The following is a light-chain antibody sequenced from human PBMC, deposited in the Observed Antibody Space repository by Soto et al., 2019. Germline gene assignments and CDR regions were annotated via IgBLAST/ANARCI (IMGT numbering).Light chain of an antibody. J-gene: IGLJ3*02. Sequence: QSAPTQPRSVSGSPGQSVTISCTGTTSDIGGYYYVSWYQQHPGKAPKLMIFDVTKRPSGVPDRFSGSKSGNTASLTISGLQAEDEADYYCCSYAGSHTMVFGEGTKVTVL. V-gene: IGLV2-11*01. CDR2: DVT. CDR1: TSDIGGYYY. CDR3: CSYAGSHTMV.